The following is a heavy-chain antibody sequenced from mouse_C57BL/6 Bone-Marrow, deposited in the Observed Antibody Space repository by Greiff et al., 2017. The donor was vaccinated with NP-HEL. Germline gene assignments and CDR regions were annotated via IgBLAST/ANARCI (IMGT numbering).Heavy chain of an antibody. CDR3: ARGAY. J-gene: IGHJ3*01. CDR2: IYPGDGDT. CDR1: GYAFSSYW. Sequence: VQLQESGAELVKPGASVKISCKASGYAFSSYWMNWVKQRPGQGLEWIGQIYPGDGDTNYNGKFKDKASLTADKSSSTAYMQLSSLTSEDSAFYFCARGAYWGQGTLVTVSA. V-gene: IGHV1-80*01.